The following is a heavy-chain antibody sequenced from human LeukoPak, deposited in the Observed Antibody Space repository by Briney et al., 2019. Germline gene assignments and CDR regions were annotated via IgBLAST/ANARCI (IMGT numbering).Heavy chain of an antibody. D-gene: IGHD6-19*01. V-gene: IGHV3-23*01. CDR1: GFTFSSYA. Sequence: GGSLRLSCAASGFTFSSYAMSWVRQAPGKGLEWVSAISGSGGSTYYADSVKGRFTISRDNSKNTLYLQMNSLRAEDTAVYYCARPQWLAAYYYGMDVWGQGTTVTVSS. J-gene: IGHJ6*02. CDR3: ARPQWLAAYYYGMDV. CDR2: ISGSGGST.